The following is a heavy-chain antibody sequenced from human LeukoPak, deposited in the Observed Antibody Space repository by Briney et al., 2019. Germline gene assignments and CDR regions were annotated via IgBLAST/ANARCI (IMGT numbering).Heavy chain of an antibody. CDR3: ARAVAAAGSHAYAFDI. CDR2: IYSGGST. CDR1: GFTVSSNY. V-gene: IGHV3-66*01. D-gene: IGHD6-13*01. J-gene: IGHJ3*02. Sequence: PGGSLRLSCAASGFTVSSNYMSWGRQAPGKGLERGSVIYSGGSTYYSDSVKGRFTISRDNSKNTLYLQMNSLRAEDTAVYYCARAVAAAGSHAYAFDIWGQGTMVTVSS.